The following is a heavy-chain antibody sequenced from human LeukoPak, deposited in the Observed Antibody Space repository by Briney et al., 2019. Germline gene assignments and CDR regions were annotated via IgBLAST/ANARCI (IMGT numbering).Heavy chain of an antibody. CDR2: MYYSGST. CDR1: GGSIGTSRHY. Sequence: PSETLSLTCTVSGGSIGTSRHYWGWIRQPPGKGLEWIGNMYYSGSTYYNPSLKSRVTISVDTYKSRFSLKLSSVTAADTAVYYCATTVTTRYYFDYWGQGTLVTVSS. CDR3: ATTVTTRYYFDY. V-gene: IGHV4-39*01. D-gene: IGHD4-17*01. J-gene: IGHJ4*02.